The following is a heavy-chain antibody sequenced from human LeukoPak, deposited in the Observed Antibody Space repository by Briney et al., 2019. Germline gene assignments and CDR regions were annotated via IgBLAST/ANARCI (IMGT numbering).Heavy chain of an antibody. CDR3: ARIGYSSSSFDY. Sequence: GGPLRLSCAASGFTFTTYWMSWVRPAPGKGLEWVANIKQDGSVKYYVDSVKGQFTISRDNAKNSLYLQMSSLRVEDTAVYYCARIGYSSSSFDYWGQGTLVTVSS. D-gene: IGHD6-6*01. J-gene: IGHJ4*02. V-gene: IGHV3-7*01. CDR2: IKQDGSVK. CDR1: GFTFTTYW.